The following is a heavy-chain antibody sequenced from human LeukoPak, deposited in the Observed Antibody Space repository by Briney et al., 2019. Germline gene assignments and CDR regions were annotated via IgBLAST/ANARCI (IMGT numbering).Heavy chain of an antibody. J-gene: IGHJ4*02. V-gene: IGHV3-49*04. CDR1: GFTFADYA. D-gene: IGHD3-22*01. CDR3: TRDAETRYYDSSGYPY. Sequence: GGSLRLSCTASGFTFADYAMSWVRQAPGKGLEWVGLIGSRAYGGTADHAASVKGRFTISRDDSKSIAYLQMNSLKTEDTAVYYCTRDAETRYYDSSGYPYWGQGTLVTVSS. CDR2: IGSRAYGGTA.